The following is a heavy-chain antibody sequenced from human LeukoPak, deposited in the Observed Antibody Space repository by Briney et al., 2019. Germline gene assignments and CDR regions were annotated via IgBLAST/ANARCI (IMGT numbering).Heavy chain of an antibody. CDR3: ARTGYSTNWQNTRRYYFDY. CDR1: GGSISSYF. J-gene: IGHJ4*02. Sequence: PSETLSLTCTVSGGSISSYFWSWIRQPPGKGLEWIGYISNSGSTNYNPSLKSRFTISIDTSKNQFSLRLTSVTAADTAVYFCARTGYSTNWQNTRRYYFDYWGQGTLVTVSS. D-gene: IGHD6-13*01. CDR2: ISNSGST. V-gene: IGHV4-59*01.